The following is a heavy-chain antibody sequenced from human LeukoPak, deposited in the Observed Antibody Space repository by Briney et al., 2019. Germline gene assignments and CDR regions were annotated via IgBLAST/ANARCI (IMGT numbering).Heavy chain of an antibody. CDR3: ARDSYGDYGFDY. CDR1: GFTFSNYW. V-gene: IGHV3-74*01. CDR2: INTDGSST. J-gene: IGHJ4*02. D-gene: IGHD4-17*01. Sequence: GSLRLSCAASGFTFSNYWMHRVRQAPGKGLVWVSHINTDGSSTYYADSVMGRFTISRDNAKNTLYLQMNSLRAEDTAVYYCARDSYGDYGFDYWGQGTLVTVSS.